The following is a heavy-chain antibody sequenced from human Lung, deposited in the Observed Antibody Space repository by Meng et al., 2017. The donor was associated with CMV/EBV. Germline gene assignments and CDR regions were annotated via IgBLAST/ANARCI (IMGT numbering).Heavy chain of an antibody. V-gene: IGHV4-31*03. J-gene: IGHJ5*02. CDR1: GGSISSGGFY. CDR3: ARTNYGDYNWFDP. D-gene: IGHD4-17*01. Sequence: QVPLQGSGPGLVKPSPTLSLTCTVSGGSISSGGFYWSWIRQHPGKGLEWIGYIYYSGSTYYDPSLRSRVAISIDTSKNQFSLKLTSVTAADTAVYFCARTNYGDYNWFDPWGQGTLVTVSS. CDR2: IYYSGST.